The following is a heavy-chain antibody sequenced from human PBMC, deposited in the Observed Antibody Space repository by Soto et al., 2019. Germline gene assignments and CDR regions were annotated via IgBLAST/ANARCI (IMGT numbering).Heavy chain of an antibody. CDR2: INPDGRRT. CDR3: TGAPDCGGGTCNSAHSYYGLHV. V-gene: IGHV3-74*01. CDR1: GFSFSRYW. J-gene: IGHJ6*02. Sequence: VGSLRLSCGVSGFSFSRYWMHWVRQAPGKGLVWVSRINPDGRRTDYADSVQGRFTVSRDNAKNMLFLQINSLGAEDTAVYYCTGAPDCGGGTCNSAHSYYGLHVWRPRTTVTVSS. D-gene: IGHD2-15*01.